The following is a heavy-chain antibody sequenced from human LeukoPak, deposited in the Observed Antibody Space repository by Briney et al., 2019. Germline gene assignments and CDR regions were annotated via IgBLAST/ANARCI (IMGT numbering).Heavy chain of an antibody. D-gene: IGHD2-15*01. V-gene: IGHV3-21*01. CDR1: GFTFSSYS. CDR3: ARVGPVVAATLLLGPCDY. CDR2: ISSSSSYI. J-gene: IGHJ4*02. Sequence: GGSLRLSCAASGFTFSSYSMNWVRQAPGKGLEWVSSISSSSSYIYYADSVKGRFTISRDNAKNSLYLQMNSLRAEDTAVYYCARVGPVVAATLLLGPCDYWGQGTLVTVSS.